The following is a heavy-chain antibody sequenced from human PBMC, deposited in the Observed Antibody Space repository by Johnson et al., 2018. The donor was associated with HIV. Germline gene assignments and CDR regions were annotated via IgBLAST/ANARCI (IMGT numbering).Heavy chain of an antibody. CDR2: IGTAGDT. Sequence: VQLVESGGGVVRPGGSLRLSCAASGFTFSSYDMHWVRQTTGKGLEWVSAIGTAGDTYYPGSVKGRFTISRENAKNSLYLQMNSLRAEDTGLYYCAWGIMITFWGVIAHEAFDMWGQGTMVFVSS. J-gene: IGHJ3*02. CDR1: GFTFSSYD. V-gene: IGHV3-13*01. CDR3: AWGIMITFWGVIAHEAFDM. D-gene: IGHD3-16*02.